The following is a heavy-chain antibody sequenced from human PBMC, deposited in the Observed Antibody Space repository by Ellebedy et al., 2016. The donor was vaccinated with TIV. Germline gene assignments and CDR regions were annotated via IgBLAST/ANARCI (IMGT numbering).Heavy chain of an antibody. CDR3: ARGAMAAGGDDY. J-gene: IGHJ4*02. Sequence: GESLKISCAASGFTFSSYSMNWVRQAPGKGLGWVSSISSNSNYIYYADSVRGRFTISRDNAKQSLYLQMNSLRADDTAVYYCARGAMAAGGDDYWGQGTLVTVSS. CDR1: GFTFSSYS. V-gene: IGHV3-21*01. CDR2: ISSNSNYI. D-gene: IGHD6-13*01.